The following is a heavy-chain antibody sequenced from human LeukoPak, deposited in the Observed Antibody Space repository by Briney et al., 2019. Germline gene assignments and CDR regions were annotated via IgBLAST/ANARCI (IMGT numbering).Heavy chain of an antibody. J-gene: IGHJ3*01. CDR3: ARESVYSGRYYVFDF. CDR2: INHSGST. Sequence: SETLSLTCAVSGGSFSGYYWSWIRQPPGKGLEWIGEINHSGSTNYNPSLKSRVTISVDTSKNQFSLKVSSVTAADTAVYYCARESVYSGRYYVFDFWGQGTMVTVSS. D-gene: IGHD1-26*01. V-gene: IGHV4-34*01. CDR1: GGSFSGYY.